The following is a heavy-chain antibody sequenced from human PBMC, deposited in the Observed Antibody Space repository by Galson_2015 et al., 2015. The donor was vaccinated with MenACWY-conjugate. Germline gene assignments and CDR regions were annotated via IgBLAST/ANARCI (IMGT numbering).Heavy chain of an antibody. CDR1: GYTFTSYG. J-gene: IGHJ6*02. CDR3: ARISGVAAAGAPYYYYGMDV. CDR2: ISAYNGNT. Sequence: SVKVSCKASGYTFTSYGISWVRQAPGQGLEWMGWISAYNGNTNYAQKLQGRVTMTTDTSTSTAYMELRSLRSDDTAVYYCARISGVAAAGAPYYYYGMDVWGQGTTVTVSS. D-gene: IGHD6-13*01. V-gene: IGHV1-18*01.